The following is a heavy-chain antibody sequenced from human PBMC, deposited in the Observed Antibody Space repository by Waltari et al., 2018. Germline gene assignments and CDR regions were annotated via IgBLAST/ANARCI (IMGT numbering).Heavy chain of an antibody. Sequence: EVQVVESGGGLVQTGRSLRLCCAGSGFTFDDFAMAWVREAPGKGLEWVSGISYNSGSIYYADSVRGRFTVSRDNAKNSLYLQMNSLTVDDTALYYCAKDMSPYTSSQDFDSWGQGTLVIVSS. D-gene: IGHD1-1*01. CDR2: ISYNSGSI. V-gene: IGHV3-9*01. CDR3: AKDMSPYTSSQDFDS. CDR1: GFTFDDFA. J-gene: IGHJ4*02.